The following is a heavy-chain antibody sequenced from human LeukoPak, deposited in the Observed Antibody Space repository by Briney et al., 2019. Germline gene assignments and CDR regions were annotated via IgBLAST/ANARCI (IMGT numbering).Heavy chain of an antibody. CDR1: GGSISSYY. CDR2: IYYSGST. CDR3: ARGGDYSGYYYYGMDV. J-gene: IGHJ6*02. D-gene: IGHD4-11*01. V-gene: IGHV4-59*01. Sequence: SETLSLTCTVSGGSISSYYWSWIRQPPGKGLEWIGYIYYSGSTNYNPSLKSRVTISVDTSKNQFSLKLSSVTAADTAVYYCARGGDYSGYYYYGMDVWGQGTTVTVSS.